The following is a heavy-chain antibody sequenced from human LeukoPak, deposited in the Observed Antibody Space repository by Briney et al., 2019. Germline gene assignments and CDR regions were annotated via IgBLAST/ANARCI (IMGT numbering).Heavy chain of an antibody. CDR2: ISFDGSNK. D-gene: IGHD2-2*01. Sequence: GRSLRLSCAASGFTFSNYAMHWVRQAPGKGLEWVAVISFDGSNKYYADSVKGRLTISRDNSKNTLHLQMNSLRAEDTAVYYCAREVRYRYFDYWGQGTLVTVSS. J-gene: IGHJ4*02. CDR3: AREVRYRYFDY. CDR1: GFTFSNYA. V-gene: IGHV3-30-3*01.